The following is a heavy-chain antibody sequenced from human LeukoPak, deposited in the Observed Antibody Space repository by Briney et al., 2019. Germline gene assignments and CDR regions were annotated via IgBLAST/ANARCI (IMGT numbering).Heavy chain of an antibody. CDR1: GGSFSSGDYY. Sequence: PSQTLSLTCTVSGGSFSSGDYYWSWIRQPPGKGLEWIGYIYYSGSTYYNPSLKSRVTISVDTSKNQFSLKLSSVTAADTAVYYCARGVEDIVVVVAATPGAYFDYWGQGTLVTVSS. V-gene: IGHV4-30-4*01. CDR3: ARGVEDIVVVVAATPGAYFDY. D-gene: IGHD2-15*01. CDR2: IYYSGST. J-gene: IGHJ4*02.